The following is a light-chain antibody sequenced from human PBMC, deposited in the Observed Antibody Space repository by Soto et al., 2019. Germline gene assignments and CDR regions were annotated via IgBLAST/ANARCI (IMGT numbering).Light chain of an antibody. CDR1: SSDIGVYDF. J-gene: IGLJ1*01. CDR3: SSFAGSYSPYV. V-gene: IGLV2-8*01. CDR2: QVN. Sequence: QSALTQPPSASGSPGQSVTISCTGTSSDIGVYDFVSWYQQHPGKAPKVIIYQVNKRPSGVPDRFSGSKSGNTASLTVSGLRPEDDADYFCSSFAGSYSPYVFGTGTKVTVL.